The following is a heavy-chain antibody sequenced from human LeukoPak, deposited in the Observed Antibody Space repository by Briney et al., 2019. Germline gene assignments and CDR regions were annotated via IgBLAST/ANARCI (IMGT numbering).Heavy chain of an antibody. D-gene: IGHD2-21*01. CDR3: ARSILWYRQYYFYMDV. Sequence: SQTLSLTCTVSGGFISSSNYYWSWIRQPAGKGLEWIGRVSTNGSTIYNPSLKSRVTISVDTSNNQFSLKLTSVTAADTAVYYCARSILWYRQYYFYMDVWGKGTAVTVSS. J-gene: IGHJ6*03. CDR2: VSTNGST. CDR1: GGFISSSNYY. V-gene: IGHV4-61*02.